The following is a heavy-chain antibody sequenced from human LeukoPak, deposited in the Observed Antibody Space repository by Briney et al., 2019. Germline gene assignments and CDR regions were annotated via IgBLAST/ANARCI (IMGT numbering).Heavy chain of an antibody. CDR3: ARYYYDSSGYYYGYFDY. D-gene: IGHD3-22*01. CDR2: IYHSGST. V-gene: IGHV4-39*07. CDR1: GGSISSATYY. Sequence: SETLSLTCTVSGGSISSATYYWGWIRQPPGKGLEWIGSIYHSGSTYYNPSLKSRVTISVDTSKNQFSLKLSSVTAADTAVYYCARYYYDSSGYYYGYFDYWGQGTLITVSS. J-gene: IGHJ4*02.